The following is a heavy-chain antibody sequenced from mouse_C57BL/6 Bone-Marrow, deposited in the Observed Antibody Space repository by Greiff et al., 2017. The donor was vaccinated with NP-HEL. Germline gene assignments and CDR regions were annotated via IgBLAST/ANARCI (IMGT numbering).Heavy chain of an antibody. CDR2: IYPGDGDT. Sequence: QVQLQQSGAELVKPGASLKFSGKPLASALSSSGRNWVKQRPGKGLGWIGQIYPGDGDTNYNGKFKGKATLTADKSSSTAYMQLSSLTSEDSAVYFCARRRGTYFDYWGQGTTLTVSS. J-gene: IGHJ2*01. CDR1: ASALSSSG. CDR3: ARRRGTYFDY. D-gene: IGHD2-14*01. V-gene: IGHV1-80*01.